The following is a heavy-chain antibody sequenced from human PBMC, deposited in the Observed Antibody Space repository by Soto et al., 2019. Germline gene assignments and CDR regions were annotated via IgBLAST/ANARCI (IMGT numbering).Heavy chain of an antibody. CDR2: ITHSGST. CDR3: ARSSVRGWSY. V-gene: IGHV4-34*01. J-gene: IGHJ4*02. Sequence: SETLSLTCAFYCGSFSGYYWTWIRQPPGKGLEWIGEITHSGSTNYNPSLKSRVTISVDTSKNQFSLNLNSVTAADTAVYYCARSSVRGWSYWGQGTLVTVSS. D-gene: IGHD3-10*01. CDR1: CGSFSGYY.